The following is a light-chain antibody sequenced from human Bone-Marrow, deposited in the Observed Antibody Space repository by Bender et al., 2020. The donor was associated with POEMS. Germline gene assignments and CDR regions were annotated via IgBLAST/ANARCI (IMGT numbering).Light chain of an antibody. J-gene: IGLJ3*02. V-gene: IGLV2-23*01. CDR1: SSDVGTYNL. Sequence: QSALTQPASVSGSPGQSITISCTGSSSDVGTYNLVSWYQQHPGDAPQLIIYEGTKRPSGVSNRFSGSKSGNTASLTISGLQPEDEADYYCCSYAGSSPVFGGGTKLTVL. CDR2: EGT. CDR3: CSYAGSSPV.